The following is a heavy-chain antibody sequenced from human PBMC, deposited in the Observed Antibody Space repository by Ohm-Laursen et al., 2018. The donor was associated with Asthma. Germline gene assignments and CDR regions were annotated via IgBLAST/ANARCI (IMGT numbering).Heavy chain of an antibody. CDR2: ISISSSTI. J-gene: IGHJ4*02. CDR1: EFTFSLYS. D-gene: IGHD5-24*01. V-gene: IGHV3-48*01. CDR3: AKDGEWMATIYFDY. Sequence: GSLRLSCTASEFTFSLYSMNWVRQAPGKGLEWVSYISISSSTIYYADSVKGRFTISRDNAKNSLYLQMSSLRAEDTAVYYCAKDGEWMATIYFDYWGQGTLVTVSS.